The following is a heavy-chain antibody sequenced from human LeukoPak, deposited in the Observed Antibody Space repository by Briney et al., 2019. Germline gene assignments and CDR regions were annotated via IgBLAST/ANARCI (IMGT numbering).Heavy chain of an antibody. CDR2: ISNDGTST. Sequence: PGGSLRLSCAASGFTFSNHLMHWVRQVPEKGLVWVSRISNDGTSTTYADSVRGGFTLSRDNAKNTLYLQMNSLRAEDTAVYYCATLRATGTIDCWGQGTLVTVSS. CDR1: GFTFSNHL. J-gene: IGHJ4*02. D-gene: IGHD1/OR15-1a*01. CDR3: ATLRATGTIDC. V-gene: IGHV3-74*01.